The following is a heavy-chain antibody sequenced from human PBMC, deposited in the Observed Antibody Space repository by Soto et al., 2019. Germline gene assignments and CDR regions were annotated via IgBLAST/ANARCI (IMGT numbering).Heavy chain of an antibody. CDR1: GYSFTSYW. J-gene: IGHJ6*02. Sequence: PGESLKISCKGSGYSFTSYWIGWVRQMPGKGLEWMGIIYPGDSDTRYSPSFQGQVTISADKSISTAYLQWSSLKASDTAMYYCARRGLDTAMVDYYYYGMDVWGQGPTVTVS. D-gene: IGHD5-18*01. CDR3: ARRGLDTAMVDYYYYGMDV. V-gene: IGHV5-51*01. CDR2: IYPGDSDT.